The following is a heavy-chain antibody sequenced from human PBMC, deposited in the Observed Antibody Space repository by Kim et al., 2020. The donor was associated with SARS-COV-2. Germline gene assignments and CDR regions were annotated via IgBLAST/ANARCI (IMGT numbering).Heavy chain of an antibody. J-gene: IGHJ5*02. Sequence: GGSLRLSCAASGFTFSSYSMNWVRQAPGKGLEWVSYISSSSSTIYYADSVKGRFTISRDNAKNSLYLQMNSLRDEDTAVYYCARSPRYCSNTSCYTHWFDPWGQGTLVTVSS. CDR3: ARSPRYCSNTSCYTHWFDP. CDR1: GFTFSSYS. CDR2: ISSSSSTI. V-gene: IGHV3-48*02. D-gene: IGHD2-2*02.